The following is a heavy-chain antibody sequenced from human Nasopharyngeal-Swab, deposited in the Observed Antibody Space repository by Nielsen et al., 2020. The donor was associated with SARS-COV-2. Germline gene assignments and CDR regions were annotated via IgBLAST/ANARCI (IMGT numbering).Heavy chain of an antibody. Sequence: VRQAPGKGLEWVGRIKSKTDGGTTDYAAPVKGRFTISRDDSKNTLYLQMNSLKTEDTAVYYCTTDHGNPPHGTNGVCYERDYWGQGTLVTVSS. CDR2: IKSKTDGGTT. J-gene: IGHJ4*02. V-gene: IGHV3-15*01. D-gene: IGHD2-8*01. CDR3: TTDHGNPPHGTNGVCYERDY.